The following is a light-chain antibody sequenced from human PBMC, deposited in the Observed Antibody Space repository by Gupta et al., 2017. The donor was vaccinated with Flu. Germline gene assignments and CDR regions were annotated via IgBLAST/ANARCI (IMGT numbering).Light chain of an antibody. J-gene: IGKJ1*01. CDR1: QRISSY. CDR2: DAS. V-gene: IGKV1-39*01. Sequence: DIQMTQSPSSLSASVGDRVTITCRASQRISSYLNWYQQKPGKAPKLLIYDASSLKSGVPSRFSGSGSGTDFTLTISRLQPEDFATYYCQQSYSTPPTFGQGTKLEIK. CDR3: QQSYSTPPT.